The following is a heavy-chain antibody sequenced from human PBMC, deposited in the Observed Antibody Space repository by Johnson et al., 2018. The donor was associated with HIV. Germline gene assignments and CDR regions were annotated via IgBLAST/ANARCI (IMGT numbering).Heavy chain of an antibody. V-gene: IGHV3-49*03. D-gene: IGHD4-17*01. J-gene: IGHJ3*02. CDR1: GFTFGDYA. CDR3: ARDTFAGAYGDWPDAFDI. CDR2: IRSKAYGGTT. Sequence: VQLVESGGGLVQPGRSLRLSCTASGFTFGDYAVTWFRQAPGKGPEWVGFIRSKAYGGTTQCAASVKGRFTISRDDSKNIAYLQMNSLKTEDTAVYYCARDTFAGAYGDWPDAFDIWGQGTMVTVSS.